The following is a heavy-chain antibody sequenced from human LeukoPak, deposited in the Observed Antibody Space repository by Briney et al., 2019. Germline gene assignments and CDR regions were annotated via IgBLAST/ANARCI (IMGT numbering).Heavy chain of an antibody. Sequence: GGSLRLSCAASGFTFSSYEMNWVRQAPGQGLEWVSYISSSGSTIYYADSVKGRFTISRDNAKNSLYLQMNSLRAEDTAVYYCARTGILYCGGDCYPYYFDYWGQGTLVTVSS. V-gene: IGHV3-48*03. CDR1: GFTFSSYE. J-gene: IGHJ4*02. CDR3: ARTGILYCGGDCYPYYFDY. CDR2: ISSSGSTI. D-gene: IGHD2-21*02.